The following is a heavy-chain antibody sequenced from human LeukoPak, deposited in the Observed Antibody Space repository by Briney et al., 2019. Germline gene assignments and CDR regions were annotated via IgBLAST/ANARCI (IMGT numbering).Heavy chain of an antibody. D-gene: IGHD3-10*01. V-gene: IGHV3-9*01. Sequence: PGGSLRLSCAAPGFTFNDYPMHWVRQAPGKGLEWVSGTTWNGDRLDYADSVKGRFTISRDNDQNTLYLQMNNLRGEDTALYYCVKALRFDYFDHWGQGTLVTVSS. CDR1: GFTFNDYP. CDR3: VKALRFDYFDH. CDR2: TTWNGDRL. J-gene: IGHJ4*02.